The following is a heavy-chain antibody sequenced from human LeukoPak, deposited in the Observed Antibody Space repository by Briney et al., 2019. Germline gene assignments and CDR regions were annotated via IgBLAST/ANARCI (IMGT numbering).Heavy chain of an antibody. Sequence: GGSLRLSCAAAGFTFNRYWMSWVRQATGKGLECVAKIKEDGSEKHYVDSVKGRFTISRDNAKNSLYLQMNSLRAEDTAVYYCARHVATITTGKSDYYYYMDVWGKGTTVTVSS. CDR1: GFTFNRYW. D-gene: IGHD5-12*01. CDR3: ARHVATITTGKSDYYYYMDV. J-gene: IGHJ6*03. CDR2: IKEDGSEK. V-gene: IGHV3-7*01.